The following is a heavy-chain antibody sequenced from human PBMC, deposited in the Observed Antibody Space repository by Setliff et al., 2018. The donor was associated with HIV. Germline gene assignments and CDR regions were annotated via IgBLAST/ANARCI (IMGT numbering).Heavy chain of an antibody. D-gene: IGHD2-21*02. J-gene: IGHJ4*02. V-gene: IGHV3-48*01. CDR1: GFTFDSHG. CDR2: INPAGITM. Sequence: GSLRLSCAGSGFTFDSHGMIWVRQAPGRGLQWLAYINPAGITMYYADSVRGRFTISRDNAQTSLYLQINSLRAEDTAAYYCVIQQGDPLWGQGTLVTVPQ. CDR3: VIQQGDPL.